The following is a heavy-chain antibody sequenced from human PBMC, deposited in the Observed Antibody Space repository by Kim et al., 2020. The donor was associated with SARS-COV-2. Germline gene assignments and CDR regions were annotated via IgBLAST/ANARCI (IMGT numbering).Heavy chain of an antibody. D-gene: IGHD1-26*01. Sequence: NTNDAQKLQGRVTMTTDTSARTAYMELRSLRSDDTAVYYCAGCYVGACDYWGQGTLVTVSS. V-gene: IGHV1-18*01. CDR2: NT. J-gene: IGHJ4*02. CDR3: AGCYVGACDY.